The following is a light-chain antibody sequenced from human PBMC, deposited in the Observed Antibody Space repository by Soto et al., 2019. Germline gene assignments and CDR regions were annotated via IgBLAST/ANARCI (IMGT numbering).Light chain of an antibody. V-gene: IGLV2-8*01. CDR3: SSYAGSSTLVV. CDR2: EVS. J-gene: IGLJ2*01. CDR1: SSDVGGYNY. Sequence: QSVLTQPPSASGSLGQSVTISCTGTSSDVGGYNYVSWYQQHPGKAPKLMIYEVSERPSGVPDRFSGSKSGNTASLTVSGLQAEDEADYYCSSYAGSSTLVVFGGGTKVTVL.